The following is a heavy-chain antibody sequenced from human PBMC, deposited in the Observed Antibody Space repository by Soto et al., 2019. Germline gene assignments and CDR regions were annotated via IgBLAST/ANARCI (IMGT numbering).Heavy chain of an antibody. Sequence: PSEALSLTCTVSGDSISSSIDCWGWIRQHPGKGLEWIGTIFNSGSTYYNPSLKSRVTISVDTSKNQFFLRLNSVTTADTAVYYCATGSSFWYSPCDYWGQGTLVTVS. J-gene: IGHJ4*02. V-gene: IGHV4-39*01. CDR2: IFNSGST. D-gene: IGHD6-13*01. CDR1: GDSISSSIDC. CDR3: ATGSSFWYSPCDY.